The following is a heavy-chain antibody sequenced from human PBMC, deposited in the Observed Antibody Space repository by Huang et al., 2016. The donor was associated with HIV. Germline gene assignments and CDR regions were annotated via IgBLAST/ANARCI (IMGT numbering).Heavy chain of an antibody. CDR1: GGSFTGYY. CDR3: TRGGLNMVRVFRAMDV. V-gene: IGHV4-34*01. Sequence: QVQLQQWGAGLLKPSETLSLTCAVYGGSFTGYYWTWIRQPPGKGLEWIGEINHNRNNNDNPSLKSRVTMSIDTSKNQFSLELTSVAAADTAVYYCTRGGLNMVRVFRAMDVWGKGTTVTVSS. D-gene: IGHD3-10*01. CDR2: INHNRNN. J-gene: IGHJ6*03.